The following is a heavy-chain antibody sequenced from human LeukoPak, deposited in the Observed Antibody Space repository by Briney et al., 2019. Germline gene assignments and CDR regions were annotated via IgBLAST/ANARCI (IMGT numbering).Heavy chain of an antibody. J-gene: IGHJ4*02. V-gene: IGHV3-9*01. D-gene: IGHD6-19*01. CDR1: GFTFDDYV. CDR2: ISWNSGSI. Sequence: GGSLRLSCAASGFTFDDYVMHWVRQAPGKGLEWVSGISWNSGSIGYADSVKGRFTISRDNAKNSLYLQMNSLRAEDTALYYCAKDIQENSGWYSLFDYWGQGTLVTVSS. CDR3: AKDIQENSGWYSLFDY.